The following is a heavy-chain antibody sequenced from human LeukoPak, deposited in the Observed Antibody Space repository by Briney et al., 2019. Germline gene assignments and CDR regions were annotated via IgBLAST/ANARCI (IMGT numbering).Heavy chain of an antibody. CDR2: INHSGST. D-gene: IGHD3-9*01. CDR1: GGSFSGYY. J-gene: IGHJ4*02. Sequence: SSETLSLTCAVSGGSFSGYYWSWIRQPPGKGLECIGEINHSGSTNYNPSLKSRVTISVDTSKNQFSLKLSSVTAADTAVYYCARGYYDILTGYPLWGQGTLVTVSS. CDR3: ARGYYDILTGYPL. V-gene: IGHV4-34*01.